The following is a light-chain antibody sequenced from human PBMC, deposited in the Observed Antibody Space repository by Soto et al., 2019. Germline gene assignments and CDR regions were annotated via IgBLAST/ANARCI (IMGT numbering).Light chain of an antibody. CDR3: QQHSNWPPT. J-gene: IGKJ4*01. CDR1: QSVSSY. Sequence: EIVLTQSPATLSLSPGERATLSCRASQSVSSYLAWYQQKPGQAPRLLIYDASNRATGIPARFSGSGSGTDFTLTISSLEPEEFAVYYCQQHSNWPPTFGGGTKVEIK. CDR2: DAS. V-gene: IGKV3-11*01.